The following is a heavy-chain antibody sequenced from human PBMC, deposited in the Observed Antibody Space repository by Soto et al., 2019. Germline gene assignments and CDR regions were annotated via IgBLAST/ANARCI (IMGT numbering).Heavy chain of an antibody. CDR2: ISAYNGNT. CDR3: ARGNLQWGKSLMTTVTTSADY. J-gene: IGHJ4*02. D-gene: IGHD4-17*01. V-gene: IGHV1-18*01. CDR1: GYTFTSYG. Sequence: ASVKVSCKASGYTFTSYGISWVRQAPGQGLEWMGWISAYNGNTNYAQKLQGRVTMTTDTSTSTAYMELRSLRSDDTAVYYCARGNLQWGKSLMTTVTTSADYWGQGTLVTVSS.